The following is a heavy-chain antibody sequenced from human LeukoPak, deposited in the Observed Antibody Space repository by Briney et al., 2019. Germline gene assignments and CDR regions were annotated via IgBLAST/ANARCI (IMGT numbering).Heavy chain of an antibody. D-gene: IGHD2-15*01. Sequence: ASVKVSCKASGYTFTSYGISWVRQAPGQGLEWMGWISAYNGNTNYAQKLQGRVTMTTDTSTSTAYMELRSLRSDDTAVYYCARDAQDVVVVVAAAFDPWGQGTLVTVSS. J-gene: IGHJ5*02. CDR1: GYTFTSYG. CDR2: ISAYNGNT. V-gene: IGHV1-18*01. CDR3: ARDAQDVVVVVAAAFDP.